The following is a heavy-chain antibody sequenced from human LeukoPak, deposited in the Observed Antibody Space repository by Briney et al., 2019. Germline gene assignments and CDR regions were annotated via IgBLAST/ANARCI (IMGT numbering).Heavy chain of an antibody. CDR3: ARDNSVGDNAWWFDP. V-gene: IGHV1-46*01. Sequence: ALVKVSCKASGGTFSSYAISWVRQAPGQGLEWMGLINPTGGSTGYAQKFQGRVTMTRDMSTSTDYMELSSLRSEDTAIYYCARDNSVGDNAWWFDPWGQGTLVTVSS. D-gene: IGHD1-26*01. J-gene: IGHJ5*02. CDR2: INPTGGST. CDR1: GGTFSSYA.